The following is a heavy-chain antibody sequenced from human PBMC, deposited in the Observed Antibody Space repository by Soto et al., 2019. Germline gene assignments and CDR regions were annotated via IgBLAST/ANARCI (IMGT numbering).Heavy chain of an antibody. CDR2: LSGSSNNT. Sequence: VQVLESGGDLVQPGGSLRLSCAVSVFTFSSYAMNWVRQAPGKGLEWVSGLSGSSNNTYYADSVKGRFTVSRNNSNKTLDLQMNSLRADDTAVYYCARDYDFWSGPVWGQGTTVTVSS. D-gene: IGHD3-3*01. J-gene: IGHJ6*02. CDR3: ARDYDFWSGPV. CDR1: VFTFSSYA. V-gene: IGHV3-23*01.